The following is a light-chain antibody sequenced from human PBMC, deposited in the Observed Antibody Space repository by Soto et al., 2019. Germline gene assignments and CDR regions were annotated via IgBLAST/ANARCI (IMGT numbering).Light chain of an antibody. Sequence: EIVLTQSPGTLSLSAGERATVSCRASQSVNNNFLAWYQLRPGQAPRLLISGASSRATGIPDRISGSGSGTDFTLTITRVEPEDSAMYYCQHYVGSPTFGQGTKVDNK. V-gene: IGKV3-20*01. CDR1: QSVNNNF. J-gene: IGKJ1*01. CDR2: GAS. CDR3: QHYVGSPT.